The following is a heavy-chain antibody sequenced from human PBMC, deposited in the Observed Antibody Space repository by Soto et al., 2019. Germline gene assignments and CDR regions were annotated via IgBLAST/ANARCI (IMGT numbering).Heavy chain of an antibody. V-gene: IGHV1-2*04. CDR2: INPNSGGT. J-gene: IGHJ4*02. CDR1: GYTFTGYY. Sequence: ASVKVSCKASGYTFTGYYMHWVRQAPGQGLERMGWINPNSGGTNYAQKFQGWVTVTRDTSISTAYMELSRLRSDDTAVYYCARESTYSSGWYYFDYWGQGTLVTVSS. D-gene: IGHD6-19*01. CDR3: ARESTYSSGWYYFDY.